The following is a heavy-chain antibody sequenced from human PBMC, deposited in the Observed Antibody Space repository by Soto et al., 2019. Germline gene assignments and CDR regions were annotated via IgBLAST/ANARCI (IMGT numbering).Heavy chain of an antibody. Sequence: PGGSLRLSCAASGFTFSSYAMHWVRQAPGKGLGWVAVISYDGSNKYYADSVKGRFTISRDNSKNTLYLQMNSLRAEDTAVYYCARAASSSDYWGQGTLVTVSS. CDR2: ISYDGSNK. CDR1: GFTFSSYA. J-gene: IGHJ4*02. V-gene: IGHV3-30-3*01. CDR3: ARAASSSDY.